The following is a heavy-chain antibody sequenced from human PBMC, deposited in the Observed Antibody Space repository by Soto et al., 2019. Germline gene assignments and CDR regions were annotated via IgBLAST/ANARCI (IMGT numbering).Heavy chain of an antibody. CDR3: AISFRQLGREYYYYGMDV. J-gene: IGHJ6*02. CDR2: INHSGST. CDR1: GGSFSGYY. V-gene: IGHV4-34*01. Sequence: PSETLSLTCAVYGGSFSGYYWSWIRQPPGKGLEWIGEINHSGSTNYNPSLKSRVTISVDTSKNQFSLKLSSVTAADTAVYYCAISFRQLGREYYYYGMDVWGQGTTVTFSS. D-gene: IGHD6-6*01.